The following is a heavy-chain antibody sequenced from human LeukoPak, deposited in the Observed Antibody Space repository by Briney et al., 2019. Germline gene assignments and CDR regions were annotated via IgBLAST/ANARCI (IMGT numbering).Heavy chain of an antibody. CDR1: GGSFSGYY. V-gene: IGHV4-34*01. D-gene: IGHD7-27*01. CDR3: ARQRMGNNWFDP. J-gene: IGHJ5*02. Sequence: SETLSLTCAVYGGSFSGYYWSWIRQPPGKGLEWIGEINHSGSTNYNPSLKSRVTISVDTSKNQFSLKLSSVTAADTAVYYCARQRMGNNWFDPWGQGTLVIVSS. CDR2: INHSGST.